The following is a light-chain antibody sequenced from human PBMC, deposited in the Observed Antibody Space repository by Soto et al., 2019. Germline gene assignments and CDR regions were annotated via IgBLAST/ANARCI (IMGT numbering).Light chain of an antibody. CDR3: SSYTSSSTYV. CDR2: EVS. V-gene: IGLV2-14*01. Sequence: QSALTQPASVSGSPGQSITISCTGTSSDVGRYKYVSWYQQHPGKVPKLMIYEVSNWPSGVSNRFSGSKSGNTASLTISGLQAEDEADYYCSSYTSSSTYVFGTGTKLTVL. J-gene: IGLJ1*01. CDR1: SSDVGRYKY.